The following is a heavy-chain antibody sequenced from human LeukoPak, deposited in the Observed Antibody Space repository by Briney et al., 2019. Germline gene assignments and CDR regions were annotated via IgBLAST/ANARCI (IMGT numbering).Heavy chain of an antibody. V-gene: IGHV3-23*01. CDR1: GFSLANVW. CDR3: ARERSNWGSAFDI. D-gene: IGHD7-27*01. J-gene: IGHJ3*02. CDR2: ISGSGGST. Sequence: GGSLRLSCAASGFSLANVWLHWIRQAPGKGLGWVSAISGSGGSTYYADSVKGRFTISRDNSKNTLYLQMNSLRAEDTAVYYCARERSNWGSAFDIWGQGTMVTVSS.